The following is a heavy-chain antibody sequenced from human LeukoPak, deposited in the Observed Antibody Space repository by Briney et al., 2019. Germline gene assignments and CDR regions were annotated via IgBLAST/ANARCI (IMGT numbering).Heavy chain of an antibody. Sequence: GSLRLSCAASGFTFSSYAMSWLRQAPEKGLEWVSAISGSGGSTYYADSVKGRFTISSDNSKNTLYLQMNSLRAEDTAVYYCAKEEYYDSSGYYYVPLDAFDIWGQGTMVTVSS. V-gene: IGHV3-23*01. CDR1: GFTFSSYA. CDR2: ISGSGGST. D-gene: IGHD3-22*01. CDR3: AKEEYYDSSGYYYVPLDAFDI. J-gene: IGHJ3*02.